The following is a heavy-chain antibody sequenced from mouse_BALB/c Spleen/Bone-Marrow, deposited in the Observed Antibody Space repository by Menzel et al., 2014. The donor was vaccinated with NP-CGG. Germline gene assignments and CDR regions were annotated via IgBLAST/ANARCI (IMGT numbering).Heavy chain of an antibody. CDR2: IHYSGTT. D-gene: IGHD2-10*02. J-gene: IGHJ4*01. CDR3: ARSLDEGYAMDY. CDR1: GYSITSGYS. V-gene: IGHV3-1*02. Sequence: EVKVVESGPDLVKPSQSLSLTCTVTGYSITSGYSWHWIRQSPGDELEWMGYIHYSGTTNYNPSLKSRVSITRDTSKNQFFLQLNSVTTEDTATYYCARSLDEGYAMDYWGQGTSVTVSS.